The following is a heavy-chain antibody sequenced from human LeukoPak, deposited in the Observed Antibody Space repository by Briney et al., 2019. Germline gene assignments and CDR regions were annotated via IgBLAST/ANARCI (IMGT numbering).Heavy chain of an antibody. J-gene: IGHJ4*02. Sequence: LSGGSLRLSCAASGFTFDDYAMHWVRQAPGKGLEWVSGISWNSGSIGYADSVKGRFTISRDNPKNSLYLQMNNLRAEDTALYYCAKDRGAYGDYDFWLGYWGQGTLVTVSS. CDR3: AKDRGAYGDYDFWLGY. V-gene: IGHV3-9*01. D-gene: IGHD4-17*01. CDR2: ISWNSGSI. CDR1: GFTFDDYA.